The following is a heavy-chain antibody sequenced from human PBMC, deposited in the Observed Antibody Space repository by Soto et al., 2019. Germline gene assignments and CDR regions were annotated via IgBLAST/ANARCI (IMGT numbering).Heavy chain of an antibody. CDR2: INHSGST. V-gene: IGHV4-34*01. CDR1: GGSFSGYY. J-gene: IGHJ5*02. CDR3: ASGPTKRGYSYGAERGWFDP. D-gene: IGHD5-18*01. Sequence: SETLSLTCAVYGGSFSGYYWSWIRQPPGKGLEWIGEINHSGSTNYNPSLKSRVTISVDTSKNQFSLKLSSVTAADTAVYYCASGPTKRGYSYGAERGWFDPWGQGTLVTVSS.